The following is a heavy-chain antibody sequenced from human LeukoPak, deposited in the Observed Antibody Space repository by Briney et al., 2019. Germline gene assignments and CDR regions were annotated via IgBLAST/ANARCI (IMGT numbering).Heavy chain of an antibody. CDR3: ARDSRTERPWYFDL. D-gene: IGHD3/OR15-3a*01. CDR2: MSSSGST. Sequence: KPSETLSLTCTVSGASISLYYWSWIRQPAGKGLEWIGRMSSSGSTNYNPSLKSRVTTSVDTSKNQFSLDLSSVTAADTAVYYCARDSRTERPWYFDLWGRGTLVTVSS. V-gene: IGHV4-4*07. CDR1: GASISLYY. J-gene: IGHJ2*01.